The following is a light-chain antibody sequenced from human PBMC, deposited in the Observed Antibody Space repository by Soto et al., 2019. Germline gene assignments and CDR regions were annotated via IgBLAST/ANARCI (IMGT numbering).Light chain of an antibody. CDR2: ETS. J-gene: IGKJ1*01. Sequence: DTQMTQSPSSLAASVGDRLTITCRASQNVRSYVNWYQQRPGKAPNLLIYETSTLESGVPSRFSGDGYGTAFTLSISSLQPEDFVIYYCQQTFSTPRTFGQGTKVES. V-gene: IGKV1-39*01. CDR1: QNVRSY. CDR3: QQTFSTPRT.